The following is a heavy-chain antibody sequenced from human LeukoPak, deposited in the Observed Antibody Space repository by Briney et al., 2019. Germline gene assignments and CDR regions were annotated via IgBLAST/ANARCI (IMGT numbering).Heavy chain of an antibody. CDR1: GFTFSSYG. J-gene: IGHJ4*02. CDR3: ARDRWSASGSSWYDY. Sequence: GGSLRLSCAASGFTFSSYGMSWVRQAPGKGLEWVSAISGSGGSTYYADSVKGRFTISRDNSKNTPYLQMNSLRAEDTAVYYCARDRWSASGSSWYDYWGQGTQVTVSS. CDR2: ISGSGGST. D-gene: IGHD6-13*01. V-gene: IGHV3-23*01.